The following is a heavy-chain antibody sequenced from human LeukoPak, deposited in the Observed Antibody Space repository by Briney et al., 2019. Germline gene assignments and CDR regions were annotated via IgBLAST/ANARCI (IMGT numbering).Heavy chain of an antibody. CDR1: GGSISSSNW. V-gene: IGHV4-4*02. CDR3: AAYNWNDRSFDY. D-gene: IGHD1-1*01. CDR2: IYPGRNN. Sequence: SGTLSLTCAVSGGSISSSNWWSWVRQSPGKGLAWIGEIYPGRNNNYNPSLKSRVTISVDKSKNQFSLSLSSVTAADTAVYYCAAYNWNDRSFDYWGQGTLVTVSS. J-gene: IGHJ4*02.